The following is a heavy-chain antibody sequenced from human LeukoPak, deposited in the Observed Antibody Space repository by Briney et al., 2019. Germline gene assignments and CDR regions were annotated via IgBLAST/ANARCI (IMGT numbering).Heavy chain of an antibody. D-gene: IGHD6-13*01. V-gene: IGHV1-18*01. J-gene: IGHJ5*02. Sequence: GASVKVSCKASGYPYTTDGISWVRQAPGQGLEWMGWIDTYSGKTNYAQKFQGRVTMTSDTSTSTAYMELRSLRSDDTAVYYCARDRGIAEADSFDPWGQGTLVTVSS. CDR3: ARDRGIAEADSFDP. CDR2: IDTYSGKT. CDR1: GYPYTTDG.